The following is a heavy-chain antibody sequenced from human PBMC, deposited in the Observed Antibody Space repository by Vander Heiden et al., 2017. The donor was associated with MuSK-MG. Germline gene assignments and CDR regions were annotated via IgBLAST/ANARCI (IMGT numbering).Heavy chain of an antibody. D-gene: IGHD3-22*01. CDR3: ARQSDYNTSGHYYFHY. CDR2: IHYSGNT. J-gene: IGHJ4*02. Sequence: QLQVQESGPGLVKPSETLSLTCTVSGGSISSSNYYWGWIRQPPGKGLEWIGSIHYSGNTYYNPSLKSRVTISVDTSKNQFSLKLSSVTAADTAVYYCARQSDYNTSGHYYFHYWAQGTLVTVSS. CDR1: GGSISSSNYY. V-gene: IGHV4-39*01.